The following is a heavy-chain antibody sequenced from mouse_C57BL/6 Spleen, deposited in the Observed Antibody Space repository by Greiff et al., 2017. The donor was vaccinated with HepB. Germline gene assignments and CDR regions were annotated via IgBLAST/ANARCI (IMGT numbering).Heavy chain of an antibody. Sequence: EVKLQESGPGLVKPSQSLSLTCSVTGYSITSGYYWNWIRQFPGNKLEWMGYISYDGSNNYNPSLKNRISITRDTSKNQFFLKLNSVTTEDTATYYCARVVTTVVASMDYWGQGTSVTVSS. CDR1: GYSITSGYY. CDR2: ISYDGSN. CDR3: ARVVTTVVASMDY. D-gene: IGHD1-1*01. J-gene: IGHJ4*01. V-gene: IGHV3-6*01.